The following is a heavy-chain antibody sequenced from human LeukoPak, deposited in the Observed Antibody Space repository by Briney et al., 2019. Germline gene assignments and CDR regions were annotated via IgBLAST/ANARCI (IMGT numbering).Heavy chain of an antibody. V-gene: IGHV3-73*01. D-gene: IGHD3-10*01. CDR1: GFTFSVSA. J-gene: IGHJ4*02. CDR2: IRTKTNNYAT. Sequence: GGSLRLSCATSGFTFSVSAQHWVRQASGKGLEWVGHIRTKTNNYATAYGASVKGRFTISRDDSKNRAYLQMNSLKIEDTAVYYCSTMVRGVIGYWGQGTLVAVSS. CDR3: STMVRGVIGY.